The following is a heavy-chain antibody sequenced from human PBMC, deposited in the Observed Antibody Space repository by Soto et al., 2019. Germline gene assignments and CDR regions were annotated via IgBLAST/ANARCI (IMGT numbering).Heavy chain of an antibody. CDR3: ARDRVESGYPEYFQH. V-gene: IGHV3-53*01. J-gene: IGHJ1*01. CDR2: IYSGGST. D-gene: IGHD3-22*01. Sequence: EVQLVESGGGLIQPGGSLRFSCAASGFTVSSNYMSWVRQAPGKGLEWVSVIYSGGSTYYADSVKGRFTISRDNSKITLYLQMNSLRAEDTAVYYCARDRVESGYPEYFQHWGQGTLVTVSS. CDR1: GFTVSSNY.